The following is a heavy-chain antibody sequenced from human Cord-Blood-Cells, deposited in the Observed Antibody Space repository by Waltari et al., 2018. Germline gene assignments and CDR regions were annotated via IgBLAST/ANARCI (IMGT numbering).Heavy chain of an antibody. Sequence: QVQLQESGPGLVKPSETLSLTCTVSGGSVSSGSYHRHWIRQPPGKGLEWIGYIYYSGSTNYNPSLKSRVTISVDTSKNQFSLKLSSVTAADTAVYYCARIIRLGTFDYWGQGTLVTVSS. CDR1: GGSVSSGSYH. CDR3: ARIIRLGTFDY. D-gene: IGHD7-27*01. J-gene: IGHJ4*02. CDR2: IYYSGST. V-gene: IGHV4-61*01.